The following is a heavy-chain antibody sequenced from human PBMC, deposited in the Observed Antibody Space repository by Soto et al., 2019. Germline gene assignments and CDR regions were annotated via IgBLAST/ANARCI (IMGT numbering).Heavy chain of an antibody. V-gene: IGHV3-30*18. CDR1: GFTFSSYG. J-gene: IGHJ4*02. CDR3: AKARGTYYYDSSAFDY. D-gene: IGHD3-22*01. Sequence: QVQLVESGGGVVQPGRSLRLSCAASGFTFSSYGMHWVRQAPGKGLEWVAVISYDGSNKYYADSVKGRFTISRDNSKTTLYLQMNSLRADDTAVYYCAKARGTYYYDSSAFDYWGQGTLVTVSS. CDR2: ISYDGSNK.